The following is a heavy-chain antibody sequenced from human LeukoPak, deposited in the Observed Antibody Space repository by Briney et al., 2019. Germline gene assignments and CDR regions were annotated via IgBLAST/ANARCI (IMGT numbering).Heavy chain of an antibody. J-gene: IGHJ4*02. D-gene: IGHD5-12*01. CDR3: ARGGVGGYDYFDS. Sequence: SQTLSLTCTVSGGSISSDDYYWSWIRQPPGKGLEWIGHITYSGSTDYSPSLRSRVTMSVDASKNQFSLKLNSVTAAETAMYFCARGGVGGYDYFDSWGQGTLVAVSS. V-gene: IGHV4-30-4*01. CDR1: GGSISSDDYY. CDR2: ITYSGST.